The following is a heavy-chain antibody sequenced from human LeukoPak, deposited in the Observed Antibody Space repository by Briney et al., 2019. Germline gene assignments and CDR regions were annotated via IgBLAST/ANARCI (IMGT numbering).Heavy chain of an antibody. V-gene: IGHV3-23*01. CDR3: AKNYCSSTSCYTGGYY. CDR1: GFTFSSYA. CDR2: ISGSGGST. D-gene: IGHD2-2*02. J-gene: IGHJ4*02. Sequence: PGGSLRLSCAASGFTFSSYAMSWVRQAPGKGLEWVSAISGSGGSTYYADSMKGRFTISRDNSKNTLYLQMNSLRAEDTAVYYCAKNYCSSTSCYTGGYYWGQGTLVTVSS.